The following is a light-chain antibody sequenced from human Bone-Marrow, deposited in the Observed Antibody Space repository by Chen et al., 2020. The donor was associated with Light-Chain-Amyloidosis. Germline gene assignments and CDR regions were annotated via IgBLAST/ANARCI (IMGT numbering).Light chain of an antibody. V-gene: IGLV3-25*03. CDR1: DLPTKY. J-gene: IGLJ2*01. CDR3: QSADSSGTYEVI. CDR2: RDT. Sequence: SYDLTQPPPVSVPPRQPARLPCSGEDLPTKYAYWYQQTPGQAPVLVIHRDTERPSGISERFSGSSSGTTATLTISGVQAEDEADYHCQSADSSGTYEVIFGGGTKLTVL.